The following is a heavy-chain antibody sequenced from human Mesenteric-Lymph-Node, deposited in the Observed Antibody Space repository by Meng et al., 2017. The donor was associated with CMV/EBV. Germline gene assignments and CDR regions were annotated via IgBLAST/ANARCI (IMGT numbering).Heavy chain of an antibody. D-gene: IGHD3-22*01. CDR3: ARAPTYYYDTWGYWNDY. J-gene: IGHJ4*02. CDR1: GVTFNGYY. Sequence: YGVTFNGYYWSWIRQPPGKGLEWIGDINHSGTTNYNPSLKSRVTISIDTSKNQFSLNLTSVTAADTAVYYCARAPTYYYDTWGYWNDYWGQGTLVTVSS. V-gene: IGHV4-34*01. CDR2: INHSGTT.